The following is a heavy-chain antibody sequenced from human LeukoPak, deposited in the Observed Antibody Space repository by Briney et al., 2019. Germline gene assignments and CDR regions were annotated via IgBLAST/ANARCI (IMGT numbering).Heavy chain of an antibody. V-gene: IGHV3-23*01. Sequence: GGSLRLSCAASGFTFSSYAMSWVRQAPGKGLEWVSDISGSGGSTYYADSVKGRFTISRDNAKNSLYLQMNSLRAEDTAVYYCARDFRFLDDYWGQGTLVTVSS. CDR3: ARDFRFLDDY. CDR2: ISGSGGST. CDR1: GFTFSSYA. J-gene: IGHJ4*02. D-gene: IGHD3-3*01.